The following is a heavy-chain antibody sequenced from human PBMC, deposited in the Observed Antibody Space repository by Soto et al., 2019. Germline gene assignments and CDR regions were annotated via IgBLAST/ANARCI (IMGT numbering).Heavy chain of an antibody. V-gene: IGHV1-69*01. CDR3: ARMVDTMVRGGYGMDV. CDR1: GGTFSSYA. D-gene: IGHD3-10*01. Sequence: QVQLVQSGAEVKKPGSSVQVSCKASGGTFSSYAISSVRQAPGQGLEWMGGIIPIFGPANYAQKFQGRVTITADESTSTADMELSSLRSEDTAVYYCARMVDTMVRGGYGMDVWGQGTTVTVSS. J-gene: IGHJ6*02. CDR2: IIPIFGPA.